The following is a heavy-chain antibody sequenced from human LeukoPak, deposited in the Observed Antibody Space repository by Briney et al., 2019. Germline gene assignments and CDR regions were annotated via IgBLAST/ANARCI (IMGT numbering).Heavy chain of an antibody. D-gene: IGHD4-17*01. J-gene: IGHJ3*02. CDR3: ARMEFDYGRGFRLLDAFDI. CDR2: ISGSGGST. Sequence: HPGGSLRLSCAASGFTFSSYTMGWVRQAPGKGLEWVSAISGSGGSTYYADSVKGRFTISRDNSKNTLYLQMNSLRAEDTAVYYCARMEFDYGRGFRLLDAFDIWGQGTMVTVSS. V-gene: IGHV3-23*01. CDR1: GFTFSSYT.